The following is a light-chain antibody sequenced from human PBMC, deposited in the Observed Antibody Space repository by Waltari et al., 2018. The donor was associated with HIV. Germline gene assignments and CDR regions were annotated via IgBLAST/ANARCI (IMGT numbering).Light chain of an antibody. Sequence: QAILTQPPSASGTPGQRVTISCSGSDSNIGSNCVHWYHQLPPTAPKLLMYRNDQRPSGVPDRFSGSKSGTSATLAISGLRSEDAGDYYCEVWDDNLRGPVFGGGTTLTVL. V-gene: IGLV1-47*01. CDR2: RND. J-gene: IGLJ2*01. CDR1: DSNIGSNC. CDR3: EVWDDNLRGPV.